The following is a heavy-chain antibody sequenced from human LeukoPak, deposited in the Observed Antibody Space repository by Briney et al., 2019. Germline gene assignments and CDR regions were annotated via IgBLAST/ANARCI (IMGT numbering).Heavy chain of an antibody. CDR2: ISGSGGST. D-gene: IGHD5-18*01. CDR1: GFTFSSYA. V-gene: IGHV3-23*01. CDR3: AGYTAMVGYFDY. J-gene: IGHJ4*02. Sequence: GESLKISCAASGFTFSSYAMSWVRQAPGKGLEWVSAISGSGGSTYYADSVKGRFTISRDNSKNTLYLQMNSLRAEDTAVYYCAGYTAMVGYFDYWGQGTLVTVSS.